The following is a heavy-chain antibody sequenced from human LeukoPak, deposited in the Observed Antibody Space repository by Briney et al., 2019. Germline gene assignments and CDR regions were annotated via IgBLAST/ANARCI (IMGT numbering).Heavy chain of an antibody. CDR1: VLTVGSNC. D-gene: IGHD6-19*01. V-gene: IGHV3-66*02. Sequence: GGSLRLSSTASVLTVGSNCMTWVRQAPGKGLEWVSLIYTGGNTYYADSVRGRFTISRDISKNTLYLQMSSLRTDDTAIYYCATVAVEGREFFQHWGQGTLVTVSS. J-gene: IGHJ1*01. CDR2: IYTGGNT. CDR3: ATVAVEGREFFQH.